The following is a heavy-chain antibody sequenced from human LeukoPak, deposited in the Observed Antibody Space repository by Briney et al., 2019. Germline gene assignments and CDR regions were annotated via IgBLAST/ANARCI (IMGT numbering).Heavy chain of an antibody. CDR1: GGSISSGDYY. D-gene: IGHD5-24*01. CDR2: IYYSGST. CDR3: ARGKEMATIPFDY. Sequence: PSETLSLTCTVSGGSISSGDYYWSWLRQPPGKGLEWIGYIYYSGSTYYNPSLKSRVTISVDTSKNQCSLKLSSVTAADTAVYYCARGKEMATIPFDYWGQGTLVTVSS. V-gene: IGHV4-30-4*01. J-gene: IGHJ4*02.